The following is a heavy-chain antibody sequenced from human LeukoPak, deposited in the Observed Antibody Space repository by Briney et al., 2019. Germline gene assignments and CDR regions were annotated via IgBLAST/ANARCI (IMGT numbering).Heavy chain of an antibody. J-gene: IGHJ6*02. D-gene: IGHD1-26*01. Sequence: SVKVSCKASGGTFSSYAISWVRQAPGQGLEWMGGIIPIFGTANYAQKFQGRVTITADESTSTAYMELSSLRSEDTAVYYCARGLRIVGATEGTAYYGMDVWGQGTTVTVSS. CDR2: IIPIFGTA. CDR3: ARGLRIVGATEGTAYYGMDV. V-gene: IGHV1-69*01. CDR1: GGTFSSYA.